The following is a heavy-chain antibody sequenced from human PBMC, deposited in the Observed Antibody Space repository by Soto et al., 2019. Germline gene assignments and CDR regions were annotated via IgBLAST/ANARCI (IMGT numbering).Heavy chain of an antibody. CDR1: GFSLSTSGVG. J-gene: IGHJ4*02. CDR3: AHKGPEDWPLDY. Sequence: QITLKESGPTLVRPTQTLTLTCAFSGFSLSTSGVGVGWIRQPQGKALGWLAVIYWDESKHYSPSLRSRLTITKDTTKNQVVLTMTNMDPMDTGTYYCAHKGPEDWPLDYWGQGTLVTVSS. D-gene: IGHD3-9*01. V-gene: IGHV2-5*02. CDR2: IYWDESK.